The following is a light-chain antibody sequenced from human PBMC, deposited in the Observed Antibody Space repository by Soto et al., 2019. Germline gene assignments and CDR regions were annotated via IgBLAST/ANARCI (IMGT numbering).Light chain of an antibody. V-gene: IGKV1-39*01. CDR1: QYISRY. CDR2: DAS. J-gene: IGKJ4*01. CDR3: QQSFASPPLT. Sequence: DIHMTQSPSSLSASVGDRVTITCRARQYISRYLNWYQKKPGKAPKLLIYDASTLQSGVPPRFSGSRSGSDFSLTISSLXPEDFATYYCQQSFASPPLTFGGGTKVDIK.